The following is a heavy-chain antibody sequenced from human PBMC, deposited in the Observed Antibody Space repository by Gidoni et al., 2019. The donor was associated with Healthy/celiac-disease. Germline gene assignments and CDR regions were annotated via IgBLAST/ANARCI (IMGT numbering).Heavy chain of an antibody. CDR2: ISYDGSNK. CDR3: ARDFIAVAGTGYFDY. J-gene: IGHJ4*02. CDR1: GFTLSRYA. Sequence: QVQLVESGGGVVQPGRSLRLSCAASGFTLSRYAMHWVRQAPGKGLEWVAVISYDGSNKYYADSVKGRFTISRDNSKNTLYLQMNSLRAEDTAVYYCARDFIAVAGTGYFDYWGQGTLVTVSS. D-gene: IGHD6-19*01. V-gene: IGHV3-30-3*01.